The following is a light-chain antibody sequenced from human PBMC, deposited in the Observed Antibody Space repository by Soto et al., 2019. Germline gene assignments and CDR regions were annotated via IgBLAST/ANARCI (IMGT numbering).Light chain of an antibody. J-gene: IGKJ4*01. Sequence: DIQMTQSPSSLSASVGDRVTITCQASHDISKNLNWYQQKPGKAPKLLIFDASNLESGVPSRFSGSGSGTDFTFTISSLQPEDIATYYCQHYENLPLTFGGGTKVEIK. CDR3: QHYENLPLT. CDR1: HDISKN. CDR2: DAS. V-gene: IGKV1-33*01.